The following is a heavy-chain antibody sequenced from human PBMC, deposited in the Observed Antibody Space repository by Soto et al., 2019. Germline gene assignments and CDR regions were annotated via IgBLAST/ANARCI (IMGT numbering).Heavy chain of an antibody. D-gene: IGHD1-20*01. Sequence: EVQLVESGGGLVQPGGSLRLSCAASGFTFSSYEMNWVRQAPGKGLEGVSYISSSGRTIYYADSVKGRFTISRDNAKNSLYLQMNSLRAEDTAVYYCARSGYNWNDGARGYFDYWGQGTLGTVSS. J-gene: IGHJ4*02. CDR2: ISSSGRTI. CDR1: GFTFSSYE. CDR3: ARSGYNWNDGARGYFDY. V-gene: IGHV3-48*03.